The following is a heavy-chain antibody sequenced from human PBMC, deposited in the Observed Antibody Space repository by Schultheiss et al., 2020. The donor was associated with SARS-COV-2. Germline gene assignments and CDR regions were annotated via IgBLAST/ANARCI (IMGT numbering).Heavy chain of an antibody. V-gene: IGHV4-34*09. J-gene: IGHJ6*02. CDR3: ASTGYKGSSYYYGMDV. CDR1: GGSFSGYY. CDR2: IYYSGST. Sequence: SQTLSLTCAVYGGSFSGYYWSWIRQPPGKGLEWIGSIYYSGSTYYNPSLKSRVTISVDTSKNQFSLKLSSVTAADTAVYYCASTGYKGSSYYYGMDVWGQGTTVTVSS. D-gene: IGHD5-24*01.